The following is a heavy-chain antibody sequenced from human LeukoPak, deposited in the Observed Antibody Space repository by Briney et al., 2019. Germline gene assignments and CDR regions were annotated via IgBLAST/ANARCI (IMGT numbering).Heavy chain of an antibody. CDR1: GGSISGYY. J-gene: IGHJ4*02. CDR2: IYYGGST. CDR3: ARHEPLGRGAWDY. D-gene: IGHD1-14*01. V-gene: IGHV4-59*08. Sequence: SETLSLTCVVSGGSISGYYWNWIRQPPGKGLEWIGYIYYGGSTNYNPSLKSGVTVSIDTSRNQFSLKLTSMTAADTAIYYCARHEPLGRGAWDYWGQGILVTVSS.